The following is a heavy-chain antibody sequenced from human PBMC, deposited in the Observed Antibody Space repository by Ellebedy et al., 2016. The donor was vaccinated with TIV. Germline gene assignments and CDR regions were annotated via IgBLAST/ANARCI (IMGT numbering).Heavy chain of an antibody. CDR2: ISNTGSRT. Sequence: GESLKISCAASGFSLNSYAMSWVRQAPGKGLEWVSTISNTGSRTYYADSVEGRFIISRDNSKRTLFLQMNSLRAEDTALYYCAKGRGGGSDSSAPRYYFDYWGLGTLVTVSS. J-gene: IGHJ4*02. CDR3: AKGRGGGSDSSAPRYYFDY. CDR1: GFSLNSYA. D-gene: IGHD3-22*01. V-gene: IGHV3-23*01.